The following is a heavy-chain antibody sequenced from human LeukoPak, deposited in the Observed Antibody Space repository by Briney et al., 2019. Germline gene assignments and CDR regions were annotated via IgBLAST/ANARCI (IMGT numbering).Heavy chain of an antibody. CDR1: GASFRSDSHY. CDR2: VYYSGRT. Sequence: PSETLSLTCSVSGASFRSDSHYWSWIRQPPGKGLEWIGNVYYSGRTAYSPSLKSRVTISVDISKNQFSLQLNSVTAADTAVYYCVRETATYYYDSRGYYRQIEVFDIWGQGTPVIVSS. CDR3: VRETATYYYDSRGYYRQIEVFDI. D-gene: IGHD3-22*01. V-gene: IGHV4-61*01. J-gene: IGHJ3*02.